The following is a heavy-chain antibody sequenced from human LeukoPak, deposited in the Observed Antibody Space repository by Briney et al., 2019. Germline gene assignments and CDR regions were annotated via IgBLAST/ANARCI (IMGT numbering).Heavy chain of an antibody. V-gene: IGHV1-2*02. Sequence: GASVKVSCKASGYTFTGYYMHWVRQAPGQGLEWMGWINPNSGGTNYAQKFQGRVTMTRDTSVSTAYMELSRLRSDDTAVYYCARMSDILTGHYPQWFDPWGQGTLVTVSS. J-gene: IGHJ5*02. D-gene: IGHD3-9*01. CDR2: INPNSGGT. CDR3: ARMSDILTGHYPQWFDP. CDR1: GYTFTGYY.